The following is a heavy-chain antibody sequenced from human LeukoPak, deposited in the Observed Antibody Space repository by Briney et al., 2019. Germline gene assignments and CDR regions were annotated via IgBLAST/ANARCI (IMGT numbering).Heavy chain of an antibody. CDR3: AISQPGGSCFGY. CDR1: GFTFSSYE. D-gene: IGHD2-15*01. V-gene: IGHV3-48*03. CDR2: ISSSGSTI. Sequence: GGPLRLSCAASGFTFSSYEMNWVRQAPWKGLEWVSYISSSGSTIYYADSVKGRFTISRDNAKNSLYLQMNSLRAEDTAVYYCAISQPGGSCFGYWGQGTLVTVSS. J-gene: IGHJ4*02.